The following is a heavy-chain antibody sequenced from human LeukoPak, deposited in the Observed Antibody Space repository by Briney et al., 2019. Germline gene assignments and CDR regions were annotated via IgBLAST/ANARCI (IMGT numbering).Heavy chain of an antibody. CDR1: GFTFSNYG. J-gene: IGHJ4*02. CDR3: ARDQAGSGHYADY. Sequence: GGSLRLSCAVSGFTFSNYGMHWVRQAPGKGLEWVAFIRNDGRNKYYADFVKGRFTISRDYSKNTLYLHMNSLRAEDTAVYYCARDQAGSGHYADYWGQGTLVTVSS. D-gene: IGHD3-10*01. CDR2: IRNDGRNK. V-gene: IGHV3-30*02.